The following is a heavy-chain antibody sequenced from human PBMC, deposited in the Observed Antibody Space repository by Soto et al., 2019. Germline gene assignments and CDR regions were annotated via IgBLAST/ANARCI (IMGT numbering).Heavy chain of an antibody. CDR3: GREGKQLAQEQDFQFNGVDV. CDR2: ISGDNVNR. Sequence: QVHLVQSGVEVKKPGASVKVSCTAHGYNLREYGVSWRRQVPGQGFEWMGWISGDNVNRRSSQRFQDRLTMTTDTSTNTASMELRRLRSADTAVYFCGREGKQLAQEQDFQFNGVDVWGQGTSVTVSS. CDR1: GYNLREYG. J-gene: IGHJ6*02. V-gene: IGHV1-18*01. D-gene: IGHD6-13*01.